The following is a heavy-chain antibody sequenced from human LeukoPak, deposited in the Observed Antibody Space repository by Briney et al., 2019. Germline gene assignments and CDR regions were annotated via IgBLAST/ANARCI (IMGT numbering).Heavy chain of an antibody. CDR1: GFTFSNYW. V-gene: IGHV3-74*01. CDR3: ARESSVGAHKAFDY. Sequence: PVGSLRLSCAASGFTFSNYWMHWVRQAPGKGLVWVSRINSDGSSTTYADSVKGRFTISRDNAKNTLYLQMNSLRAEDTAVYYCARESSVGAHKAFDYWGQGTLVTVSS. J-gene: IGHJ4*02. CDR2: INSDGSST. D-gene: IGHD1-26*01.